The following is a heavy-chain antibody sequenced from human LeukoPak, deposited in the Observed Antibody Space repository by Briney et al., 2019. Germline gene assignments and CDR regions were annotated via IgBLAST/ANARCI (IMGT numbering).Heavy chain of an antibody. Sequence: SETLSLTCTVSGGSISSSTYYWGWIRQPPGKGLEWIGSIYYSVSTYYNPSLKSRVTISVDTSKNQFSLKLSSVTAADTAVYYCARLGYCSGGSCYVDAFDIWGQGTMVTVSS. CDR1: GGSISSSTYY. CDR2: IYYSVST. D-gene: IGHD2-15*01. CDR3: ARLGYCSGGSCYVDAFDI. J-gene: IGHJ3*02. V-gene: IGHV4-39*01.